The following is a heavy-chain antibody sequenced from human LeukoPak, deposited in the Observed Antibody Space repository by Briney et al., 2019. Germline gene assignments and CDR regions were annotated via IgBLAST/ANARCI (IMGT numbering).Heavy chain of an antibody. D-gene: IGHD3-10*02. CDR3: AELGITMIGGV. V-gene: IGHV3-9*01. CDR1: GFIFDDYA. CDR2: ISWNSDNI. Sequence: PGGSLRLSCAASGFIFDDYAMHWVRQAPGKGLEWVSSISWNSDNIGYADSVMGRFTTSRDNGKNSLYLQMNSLRAEDTAVYYCAELGITMIGGVWGKGTTVTISS. J-gene: IGHJ6*04.